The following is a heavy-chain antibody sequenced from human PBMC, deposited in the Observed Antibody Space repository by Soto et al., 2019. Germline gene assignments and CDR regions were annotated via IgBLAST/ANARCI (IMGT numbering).Heavy chain of an antibody. Sequence: QVQLVQSGAEVKKPGASVKVSCKASGYTFSTYGFSWVRQAPGQGLEWMGWIGADNGDTNYAQNFQGRVTMTTDTATTTSYMELRRLTSDDPAVYFCARDWKGAEGFDPWGQGTRVTVSS. CDR1: GYTFSTYG. J-gene: IGHJ5*02. V-gene: IGHV1-18*01. D-gene: IGHD1-1*01. CDR2: IGADNGDT. CDR3: ARDWKGAEGFDP.